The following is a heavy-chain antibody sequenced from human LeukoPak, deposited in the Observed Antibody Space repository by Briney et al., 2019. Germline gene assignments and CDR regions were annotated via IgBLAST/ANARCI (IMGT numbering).Heavy chain of an antibody. CDR3: ARDGGYYGDH. CDR1: GDSISSYY. V-gene: IGHV4-59*01. CDR2: IYYSGST. J-gene: IGHJ4*02. D-gene: IGHD3-22*01. Sequence: SETLSLTCSVSGDSISSYYWSWIRQPPGKGLERIGYIYYSGSTNYNPSLKSRLTISVDTSKNQFFLKLSSVTAADTAMYYCARDGGYYGDHWGQGTLVTVSS.